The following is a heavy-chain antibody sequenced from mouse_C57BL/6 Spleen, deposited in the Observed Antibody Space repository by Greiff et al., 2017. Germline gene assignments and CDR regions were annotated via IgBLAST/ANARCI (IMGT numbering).Heavy chain of an antibody. CDR2: IYPRDGST. J-gene: IGHJ2*01. CDR1: GYTFTSYD. CDR3: ARSITTVVATGVDYFDY. D-gene: IGHD1-1*01. Sequence: VQLQQSGPELVKPGASVKLSCKASGYTFTSYDINWVKQRPGQGLEWIGWIYPRDGSTKYNEKFKGKATLTVDTSSSTAYMELHSLTSEDSAVYFCARSITTVVATGVDYFDYWGQGTTLTVSS. V-gene: IGHV1-85*01.